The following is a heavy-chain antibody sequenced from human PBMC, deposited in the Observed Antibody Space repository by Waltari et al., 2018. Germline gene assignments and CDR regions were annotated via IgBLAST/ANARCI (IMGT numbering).Heavy chain of an antibody. J-gene: IGHJ4*02. D-gene: IGHD3-22*01. Sequence: QVQLQESGPGLVKPSQTLSLTCTVSGGSISSGSYYWSWIRQPAGKGLEWIGYIYTSGSTNYNPSLKSRVTISVDTSKNQFSRKLSSVTAADTAVYYCARGVRYYDSSGSPRDWGQGTLVTVSS. V-gene: IGHV4-61*09. CDR3: ARGVRYYDSSGSPRD. CDR2: IYTSGST. CDR1: GGSISSGSYY.